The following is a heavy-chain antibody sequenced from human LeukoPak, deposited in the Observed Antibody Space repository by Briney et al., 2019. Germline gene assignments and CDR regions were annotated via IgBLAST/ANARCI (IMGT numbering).Heavy chain of an antibody. CDR3: ARAGAYHFDN. D-gene: IGHD3-16*01. Sequence: GGSLRLSCAASGFTFSDYWMHWVRQAPGKGLVWVSIINTDTRGAYYADSVKGRFTISRDNAKNTLYLQMNSLRAEDTAVYYCARAGAYHFDNWGQGTLVTVSS. J-gene: IGHJ4*02. CDR2: INTDTRGA. V-gene: IGHV3-74*01. CDR1: GFTFSDYW.